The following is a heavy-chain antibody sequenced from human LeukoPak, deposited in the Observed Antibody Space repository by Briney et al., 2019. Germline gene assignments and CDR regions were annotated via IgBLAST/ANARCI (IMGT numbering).Heavy chain of an antibody. CDR3: ASASSGWYDY. Sequence: GGSLRLSCVASGFTFSSYAMSWVRQAPGKGLEWVSVICNSGVTTYYADSVKGRFTISRDNSKNTVYLKMNSVRAEDTAVYYCASASSGWYDYWGQGTLVTVSS. CDR2: ICNSGVTT. CDR1: GFTFSSYA. V-gene: IGHV3-23*01. J-gene: IGHJ4*02. D-gene: IGHD6-19*01.